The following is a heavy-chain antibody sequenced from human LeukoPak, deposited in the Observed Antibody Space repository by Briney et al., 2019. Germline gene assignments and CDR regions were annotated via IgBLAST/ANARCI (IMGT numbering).Heavy chain of an antibody. CDR1: GYTFTSYD. Sequence: ASVKVSCKASGYTFTSYDINWVRQATGQGLEWMGWMNPNSGNTGYAQKFQGRVTMTRNTSISTAYMELSSLRSEDTAVYYCARVRGPYYCDSSGYYLDDYWGQGTLVTVSS. CDR3: ARVRGPYYCDSSGYYLDDY. J-gene: IGHJ4*02. CDR2: MNPNSGNT. V-gene: IGHV1-8*01. D-gene: IGHD3-22*01.